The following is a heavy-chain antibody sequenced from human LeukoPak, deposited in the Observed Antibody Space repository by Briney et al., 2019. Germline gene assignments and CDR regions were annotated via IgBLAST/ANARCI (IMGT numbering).Heavy chain of an antibody. D-gene: IGHD3-22*01. CDR1: GFTFSSYG. Sequence: SLRLSCAASGFTFSSYGMHWVRQAPGKGLEWVAVISYDGSNKYYADSVKGRFTISRDNSKNTLYLQMNSLRAEDTAVYYCAKGYYYDSSGWVFDYWGQGTLVTVSS. CDR3: AKGYYYDSSGWVFDY. V-gene: IGHV3-30*18. CDR2: ISYDGSNK. J-gene: IGHJ4*02.